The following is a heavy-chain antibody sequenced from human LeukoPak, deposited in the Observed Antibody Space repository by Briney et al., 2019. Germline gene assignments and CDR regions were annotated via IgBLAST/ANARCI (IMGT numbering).Heavy chain of an antibody. J-gene: IGHJ5*02. V-gene: IGHV4-4*07. CDR2: IHASGST. CDR3: ARPSEIAATGTAWFDP. D-gene: IGHD6-13*01. Sequence: SETLSLTCTASGGSISSYYWSWIRQPAGKGLEWIGRIHASGSTSYNPSLKSRVTMSVDTSKNQFSLKLSSVTAADTAVYYCARPSEIAATGTAWFDPWGQGTLVTVSS. CDR1: GGSISSYY.